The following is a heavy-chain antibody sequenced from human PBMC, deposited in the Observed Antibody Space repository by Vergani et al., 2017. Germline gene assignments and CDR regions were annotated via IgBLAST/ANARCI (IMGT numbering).Heavy chain of an antibody. Sequence: QVQLQESGPGLVKPSETLSLTCTVSGGSISSYFWSWIRQPAGKGLEWIGRIYTSGSTNYNPSLKSRVTMSVDTSKNQFSLKLSSVTAADTAVYYCARGLAYYDFWSGYHDSYYYGMDVWGQGP. D-gene: IGHD3-3*01. CDR1: GGSISSYF. CDR3: ARGLAYYDFWSGYHDSYYYGMDV. V-gene: IGHV4-4*07. CDR2: IYTSGST. J-gene: IGHJ6*02.